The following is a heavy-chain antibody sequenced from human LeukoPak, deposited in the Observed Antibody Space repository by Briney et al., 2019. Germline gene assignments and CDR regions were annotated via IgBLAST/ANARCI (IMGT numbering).Heavy chain of an antibody. CDR3: ARDCSSTSCLKHYYYYYGMDV. CDR2: ISSSGSTI. Sequence: PGGSLRLSCAASGFTFSSCEMNWVRQAPGKGLEWVSYISSSGSTIYYADSVKGRFTISRDNAKNSLYLQMNSLRAEDTAVYYCARDCSSTSCLKHYYYYYGMDVWGQGTTVTVSS. J-gene: IGHJ6*02. D-gene: IGHD2-2*01. CDR1: GFTFSSCE. V-gene: IGHV3-48*03.